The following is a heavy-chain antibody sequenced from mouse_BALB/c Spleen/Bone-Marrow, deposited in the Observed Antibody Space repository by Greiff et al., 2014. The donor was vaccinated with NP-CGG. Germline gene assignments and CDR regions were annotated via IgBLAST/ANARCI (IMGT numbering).Heavy chain of an antibody. V-gene: IGHV1-54*01. CDR2: LNPGSGGT. Sequence: VKLVESGAELVRPGTSVKVSCKASGYAFTNYFIEWVKQRPGQGLEWIGVLNPGSGGTNYNKKFKGKATLTAGKSSSTAYMQLSGLTSDDSAVYFCARDGNWFPYWGQGTLVTVSA. D-gene: IGHD2-1*01. CDR3: ARDGNWFPY. J-gene: IGHJ3*01. CDR1: GYAFTNYF.